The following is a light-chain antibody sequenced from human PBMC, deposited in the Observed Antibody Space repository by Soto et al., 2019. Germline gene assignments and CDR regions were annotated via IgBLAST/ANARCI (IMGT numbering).Light chain of an antibody. V-gene: IGKV3-11*01. CDR3: QQLNYWPRIT. J-gene: IGKJ5*01. Sequence: EVVLTQSPFTLSLSPGERATLSCRASQSFRGLLAWYQQKPGQAPRLLIYDAYNRATGIPPRFSGSGSGTDFTLTISSLQSEDFAVYYCQQLNYWPRITFGQGTRLENK. CDR2: DAY. CDR1: QSFRGL.